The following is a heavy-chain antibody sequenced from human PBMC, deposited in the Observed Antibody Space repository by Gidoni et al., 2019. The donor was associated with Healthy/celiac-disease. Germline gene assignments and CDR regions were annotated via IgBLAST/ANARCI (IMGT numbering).Heavy chain of an antibody. D-gene: IGHD2-2*01. CDR2: INHSGST. J-gene: IGHJ3*02. CDR3: ARGLYSSFVVVPAAMPRDDAFDI. V-gene: IGHV4-34*01. Sequence: QVQLQQWGAGLLKPSETLSLTCAVYGGSFSGYYWSWIRQPPGKGLEWIGEINHSGSTNYNPSLKSRVTISVDTSKNQFSLKLSSVTAADTAVYYCARGLYSSFVVVPAAMPRDDAFDIWGQGTMVTVSS. CDR1: GGSFSGYY.